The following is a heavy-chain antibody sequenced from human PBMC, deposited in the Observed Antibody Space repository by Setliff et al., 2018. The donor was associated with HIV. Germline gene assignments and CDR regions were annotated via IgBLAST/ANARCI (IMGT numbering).Heavy chain of an antibody. Sequence: ASVKVSCKASGGTFSSYTISWVRQAPGQGLEWMGRIIPILGIANYAQKFQGRVTITADKSTSTAYMELSSLRSDDTALYYCATLDYYGSQTYNLALHYWGQGTLVTVSS. V-gene: IGHV1-69*02. CDR1: GGTFSSYT. J-gene: IGHJ4*02. CDR3: ATLDYYGSQTYNLALHY. CDR2: IIPILGIA. D-gene: IGHD3-10*01.